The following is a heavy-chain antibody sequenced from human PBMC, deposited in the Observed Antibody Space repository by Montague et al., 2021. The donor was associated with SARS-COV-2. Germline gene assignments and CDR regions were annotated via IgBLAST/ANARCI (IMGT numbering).Heavy chain of an antibody. CDR1: RGSFSNYY. CDR2: INHCGAP. J-gene: IGHJ3*02. D-gene: IGHD3-9*01. Sequence: SETLSLTCAVSRGSFSNYYWTWIRQSPGKGLEWIGEINHCGAPNYTPSLKSRVTISLDTSKKQISLKLNSVTVADTAVFFCARGRPVQGSFRHFDSISSGALDIWAQGSLVIVSS. V-gene: IGHV4-34*01. CDR3: ARGRPVQGSFRHFDSISSGALDI.